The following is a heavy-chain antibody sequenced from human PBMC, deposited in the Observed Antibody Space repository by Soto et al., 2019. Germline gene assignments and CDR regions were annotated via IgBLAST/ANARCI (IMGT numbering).Heavy chain of an antibody. J-gene: IGHJ6*02. CDR3: AREGAAPYYYYGMDV. CDR1: GGSISSGGYF. D-gene: IGHD6-6*01. V-gene: IGHV4-31*03. CDR2: IYYSGST. Sequence: TLSLTCPVSGGSISSGGYFWSWIRQHPGKGLEWIGFIYYSGSTYYNPSLKSRVTISVDTSNNQFSLKLSSVTAADTAVYYCAREGAAPYYYYGMDVWGQGTTV.